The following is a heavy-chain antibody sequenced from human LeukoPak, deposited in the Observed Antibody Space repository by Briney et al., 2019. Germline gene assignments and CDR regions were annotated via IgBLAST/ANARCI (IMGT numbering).Heavy chain of an antibody. Sequence: GGSLRLSCAASGFTFSSYAMHWVRQAPGKGLEWVAVISYDGSNKYYADSVKGRFTISRDNSKNTLYLQMNSLRAEDTAVYYCAREFPITMVRGPGNRYGMDAWGQGTTVTVSS. CDR2: ISYDGSNK. V-gene: IGHV3-30*04. CDR1: GFTFSSYA. J-gene: IGHJ6*02. D-gene: IGHD3-10*01. CDR3: AREFPITMVRGPGNRYGMDA.